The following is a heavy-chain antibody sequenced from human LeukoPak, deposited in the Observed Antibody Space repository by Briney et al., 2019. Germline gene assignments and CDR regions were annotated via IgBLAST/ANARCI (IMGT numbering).Heavy chain of an antibody. V-gene: IGHV1-2*02. J-gene: IGHJ4*02. CDR3: ATGSKGLRFNYYFDY. CDR1: GYTFIGYY. Sequence: GASAKVSCKASGYTFIGYYMHWVRQAPGQGLEWMGWINPNTGDTNFAQKFQGRVTMTRDTSIATAYLELSRLNSDDTAVYYCATGSKGLRFNYYFDYWGQGTLVTVSS. D-gene: IGHD5-12*01. CDR2: INPNTGDT.